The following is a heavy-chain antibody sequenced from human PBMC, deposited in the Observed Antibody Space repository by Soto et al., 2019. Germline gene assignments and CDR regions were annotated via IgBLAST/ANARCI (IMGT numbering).Heavy chain of an antibody. J-gene: IGHJ2*01. CDR1: GFTVTNKY. CDR2: IYSGGAT. Sequence: EVQLVESGGGLIQPGGSLRLSCAASGFTVTNKYMTWVRQAPGKGLEWVSLIYSGGATSYADSVKGRFTISRDNSKVLLYLQMNSLRAEDTAVYYCARVDYGDYGWYFDLWGRGTLVTVSS. D-gene: IGHD4-17*01. V-gene: IGHV3-53*01. CDR3: ARVDYGDYGWYFDL.